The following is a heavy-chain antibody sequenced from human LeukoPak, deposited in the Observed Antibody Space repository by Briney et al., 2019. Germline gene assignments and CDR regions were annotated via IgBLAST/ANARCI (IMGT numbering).Heavy chain of an antibody. Sequence: ASVKVSCKAPGYTFTIFHIHWVRQAPGQGLEWMGMINPSDGSTNYAQKFQGRVTMTSDMSTSTVAMDLSSLRSDDTAVYYCARESTFRLLRNVSDIWGQGTMVTVSS. J-gene: IGHJ3*02. CDR1: GYTFTIFH. CDR2: INPSDGST. D-gene: IGHD5-12*01. V-gene: IGHV1-46*01. CDR3: ARESTFRLLRNVSDI.